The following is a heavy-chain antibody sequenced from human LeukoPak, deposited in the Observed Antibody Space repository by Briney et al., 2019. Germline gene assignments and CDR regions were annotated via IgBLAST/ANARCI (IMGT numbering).Heavy chain of an antibody. CDR2: ISGGGGST. CDR3: ARGAPNAYFDY. J-gene: IGHJ4*02. Sequence: GGSLRLSCAASGFTFTSYSMNWVRQAPGKGLEWVSTISGGGGSTYYADSVKGRFTISRDNSKNTLYLQMNSLRAEDTAVYYCARGAPNAYFDYWGQGTLVTVSP. V-gene: IGHV3-23*01. CDR1: GFTFTSYS. D-gene: IGHD4/OR15-4a*01.